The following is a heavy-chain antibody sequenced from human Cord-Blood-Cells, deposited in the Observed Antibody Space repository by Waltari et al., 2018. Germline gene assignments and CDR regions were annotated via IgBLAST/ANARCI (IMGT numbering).Heavy chain of an antibody. CDR1: GYSFTSYW. V-gene: IGHV5-51*03. CDR3: ASTLGYCSSTSCYADAFDI. D-gene: IGHD2-2*01. J-gene: IGHJ3*02. CDR2: IYPGYSDT. Sequence: EVQLVQSGAEVKKPGESLKISCKGSGYSFTSYWIGWVRQMPGKGLEWMGIIYPGYSDTRDSPSFQGQVTISADKSISTAYLQWSSLKASDTAMYYCASTLGYCSSTSCYADAFDIWGQGTMVTVSS.